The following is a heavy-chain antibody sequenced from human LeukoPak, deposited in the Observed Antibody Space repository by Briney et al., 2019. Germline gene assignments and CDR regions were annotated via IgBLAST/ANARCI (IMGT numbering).Heavy chain of an antibody. CDR2: IRSKRDGGTT. CDR3: TTKSY. Sequence: GGSLRLSCLASGFTFSNTWMNWVRQAPGKGLEWVARIRSKRDGGTTDYAAPVKGRFTISRDDSKNTLYLQMNSLKTEDTAVYYCTTKSYWGQGTLVTVSS. J-gene: IGHJ4*02. V-gene: IGHV3-15*07. CDR1: GFTFSNTW.